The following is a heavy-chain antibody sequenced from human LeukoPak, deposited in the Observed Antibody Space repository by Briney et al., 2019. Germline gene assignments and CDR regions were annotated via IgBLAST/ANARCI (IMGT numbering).Heavy chain of an antibody. D-gene: IGHD6-19*01. V-gene: IGHV3-48*03. CDR1: GFTFSSYE. J-gene: IGHJ4*02. Sequence: PGGSLRLSCAASGFTFSSYEMNWVRQAPGKGLEWVSYISSRGGTIYYADSVKGRFTISRDNAKNSLYLQVNSLRAEDTAVYYCARPGAKEYSSGWYRCFDYWGQGTLVTVSS. CDR2: ISSRGGTI. CDR3: ARPGAKEYSSGWYRCFDY.